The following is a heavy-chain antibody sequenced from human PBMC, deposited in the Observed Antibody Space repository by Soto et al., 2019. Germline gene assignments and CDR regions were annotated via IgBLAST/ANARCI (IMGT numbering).Heavy chain of an antibody. J-gene: IGHJ4*02. CDR3: AAKYTGYDYGYFES. CDR2: IVVGSGDT. Sequence: SVKVSSKASGFTFTTSGVQWMRQARGQGIEWIGWIVVGSGDTNYAQKFQERVTITGDKSTSTAYMELSSLTSEDTAVYYCAAKYTGYDYGYFESWGQGTQVTVSS. CDR1: GFTFTTSG. D-gene: IGHD5-12*01. V-gene: IGHV1-58*01.